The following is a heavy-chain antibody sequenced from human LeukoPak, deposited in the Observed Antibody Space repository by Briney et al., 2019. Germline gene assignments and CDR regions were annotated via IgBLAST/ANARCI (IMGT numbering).Heavy chain of an antibody. CDR1: GFTFSSYA. CDR2: ISYDGSNK. V-gene: IGHV3-30*04. CDR3: ARRKEAGATMGGPSDY. J-gene: IGHJ4*02. D-gene: IGHD1-26*01. Sequence: GGFLRLSCAASGFTFSSYAMHWVRQAPGKGLEWVAVISYDGSNKYYADSVKGRFTISRDNSKNTLYLQMNSLRAEDTAVYYCARRKEAGATMGGPSDYWGQGTLVTVSS.